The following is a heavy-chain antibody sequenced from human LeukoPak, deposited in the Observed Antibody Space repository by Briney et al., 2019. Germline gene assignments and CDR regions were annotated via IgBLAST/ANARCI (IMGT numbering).Heavy chain of an antibody. D-gene: IGHD6-13*01. Sequence: SVKVSCKASGGTFSSYAISWVRQAPGQGLEWMGGIIPIFGTANYAQKFQGRVTITADESTSTAYMELSSLRSEDTAVYYCARDLYGSSWDYYYYGMDVWGQGTTVTVSS. CDR2: IIPIFGTA. V-gene: IGHV1-69*13. J-gene: IGHJ6*02. CDR3: ARDLYGSSWDYYYYGMDV. CDR1: GGTFSSYA.